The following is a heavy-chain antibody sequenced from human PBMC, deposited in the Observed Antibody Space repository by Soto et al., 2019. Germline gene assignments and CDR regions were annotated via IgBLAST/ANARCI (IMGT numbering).Heavy chain of an antibody. J-gene: IGHJ5*02. V-gene: IGHV4-61*01. CDR2: IYYSGST. D-gene: IGHD3-3*01. Sequence: SETLSLTCTVSGGSVSSGSYYWSWIRQPPGKGLEWIGYIYYSGSTNYNPSLKSRVTISVDTSKNQFSLKLSSVTAADTAVYYCARARGFWSGLPNWFDPWGQGTLVTVSS. CDR3: ARARGFWSGLPNWFDP. CDR1: GGSVSSGSYY.